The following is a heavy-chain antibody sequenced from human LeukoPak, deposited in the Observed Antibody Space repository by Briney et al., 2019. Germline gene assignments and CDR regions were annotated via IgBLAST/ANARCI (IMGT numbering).Heavy chain of an antibody. J-gene: IGHJ4*02. V-gene: IGHV1-2*02. CDR2: INPNSGGT. D-gene: IGHD6-19*01. CDR3: ARSSGWKYNIDY. CDR1: GFTFTAYH. Sequence: ASAKVSCKASGFTFTAYHMHWVRQAPGQGLEWMGWINPNSGGTNYAQKFQGRVTMTRDTSISTAYMELSRLRSDDTAMYYCARSSGWKYNIDYWGQGTLVTVSS.